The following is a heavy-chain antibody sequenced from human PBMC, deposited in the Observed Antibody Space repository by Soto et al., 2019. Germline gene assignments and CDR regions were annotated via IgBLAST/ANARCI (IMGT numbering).Heavy chain of an antibody. CDR3: ARPSSFFDSYYFAY. V-gene: IGHV3-53*01. D-gene: IGHD3-9*01. J-gene: IGHJ4*02. Sequence: SLRLSCAASGFTVSSNYMSWVRQAPGKGLEWVSVIYSGGSTYYADSVKGRFTISRDNSKNTLYLQMNSLRAEDTAVYYCARPSSFFDSYYFAYWGQGTPVTVSS. CDR2: IYSGGST. CDR1: GFTVSSNY.